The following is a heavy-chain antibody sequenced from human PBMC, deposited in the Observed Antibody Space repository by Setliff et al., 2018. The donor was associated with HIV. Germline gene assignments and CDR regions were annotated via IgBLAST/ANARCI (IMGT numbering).Heavy chain of an antibody. D-gene: IGHD2-15*01. CDR1: GFTFSSYW. CDR2: IKYDGSEK. CDR3: AKDVCSGAYCYAYYYYGMDV. V-gene: IGHV3-7*01. Sequence: GGSLRLSCAASGFTFSSYWMSWVRQAPGKGLEWVANIKYDGSEKYYVGSVKGRFTISRDNAKNSLYLQMNSLRPEDRAVYYCAKDVCSGAYCYAYYYYGMDVWGQGTMVTVSS. J-gene: IGHJ6*02.